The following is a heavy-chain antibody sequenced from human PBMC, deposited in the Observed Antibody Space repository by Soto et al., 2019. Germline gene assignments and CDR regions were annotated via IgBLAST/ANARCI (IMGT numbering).Heavy chain of an antibody. Sequence: SETLSLTCTVSGGSISSGGYYWSWIRQHPGKGLEWIGYIYYGGSTYYNPSLKSRVTISVDTSKNQFSLKLSSVTAADTAVYYCAGQPTPQYYYYYGMDVWGQGTTVTVSS. CDR2: IYYGGST. D-gene: IGHD6-13*01. J-gene: IGHJ6*02. V-gene: IGHV4-31*03. CDR1: GGSISSGGYY. CDR3: AGQPTPQYYYYYGMDV.